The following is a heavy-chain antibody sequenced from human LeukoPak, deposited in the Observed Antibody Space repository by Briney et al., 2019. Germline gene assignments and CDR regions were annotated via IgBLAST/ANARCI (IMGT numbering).Heavy chain of an antibody. CDR1: GFTFSSYG. D-gene: IGHD3-10*01. Sequence: GGSLRLSCAASGFTFSSYGMHWVRQAPGKGLEWVAVISYDGSNKYYADSVKGRFTISRDNSKNTLYLQMNSLRAEDTAVYYCASNPMVRGVNFFDYWGQGTLVTVSS. CDR2: ISYDGSNK. CDR3: ASNPMVRGVNFFDY. V-gene: IGHV3-30*03. J-gene: IGHJ4*02.